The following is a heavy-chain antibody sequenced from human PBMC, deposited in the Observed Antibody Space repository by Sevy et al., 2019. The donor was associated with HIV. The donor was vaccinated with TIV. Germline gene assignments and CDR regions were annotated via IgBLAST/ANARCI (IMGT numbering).Heavy chain of an antibody. D-gene: IGHD6-19*01. V-gene: IGHV3-23*01. CDR3: TKERSSGWPFDY. CDR1: GFSFNIYD. CDR2: ISGDSRRL. Sequence: GGSMRLSCAAYGFSFNIYDMSWVRQAPGKGLEWVSGISGDSRRLHYADSVKGRFTISRDNSKNTLYLQMSSLRSEDTAVYYCTKERSSGWPFDYWGQGTLVTVSS. J-gene: IGHJ4*02.